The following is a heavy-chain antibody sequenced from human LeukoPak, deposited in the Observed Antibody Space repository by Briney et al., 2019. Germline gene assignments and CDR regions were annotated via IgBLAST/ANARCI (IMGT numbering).Heavy chain of an antibody. CDR2: INPNSGGT. Sequence: ASVKVSCKASGYTVTGYYMHWVRQAPGQGLEWMGWINPNSGGTNYAQKFQGWVTMTRDTSISTAYMELSRLRSDDTAVYYCARGSYSSGWPTYDYYFDYWGPGTLVTVSS. D-gene: IGHD6-19*01. CDR1: GYTVTGYY. CDR3: ARGSYSSGWPTYDYYFDY. J-gene: IGHJ4*02. V-gene: IGHV1-2*04.